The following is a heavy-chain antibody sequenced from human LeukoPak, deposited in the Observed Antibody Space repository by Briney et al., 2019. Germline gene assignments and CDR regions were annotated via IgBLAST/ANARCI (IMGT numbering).Heavy chain of an antibody. Sequence: ASVKVSCKTSGYTFTSYYIHWVRQAPGQGLEWMGLIDPSGGSTSYADSVKGRFTISRDNAKNTLNLQMNSLRAEDTAVYYCARDLGQYYDTSDNWFDPWGQGTLVTVSS. J-gene: IGHJ5*02. CDR1: GYTFTSYY. D-gene: IGHD3-22*01. CDR2: IDPSGGST. V-gene: IGHV1-46*04. CDR3: ARDLGQYYDTSDNWFDP.